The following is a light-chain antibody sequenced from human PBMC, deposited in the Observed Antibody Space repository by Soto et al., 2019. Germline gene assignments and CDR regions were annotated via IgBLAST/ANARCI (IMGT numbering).Light chain of an antibody. V-gene: IGKV3-15*01. CDR1: QSLRSN. J-gene: IGKJ2*01. CDR2: GAS. CDR3: QQYNTWPLYT. Sequence: EIVMTQSPATLSVSPGERATLSCRASQSLRSNLAWYQQKPGQAPRLLIYGASTRAAGVPARFSGSGSGTEFTLTISSLQSEDFAVYYCQQYNTWPLYTFGQGTKVEIK.